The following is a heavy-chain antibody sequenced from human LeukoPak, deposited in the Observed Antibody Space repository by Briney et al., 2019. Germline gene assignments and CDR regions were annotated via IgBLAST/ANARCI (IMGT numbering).Heavy chain of an antibody. D-gene: IGHD1-1*01. CDR2: IYTSGST. CDR1: GGSISSYY. CDR3: AKSGTLLSYYYYMDV. J-gene: IGHJ6*03. Sequence: SETLSLTCTVSGGSISSYYWSWIRQPAGKGLEWIGRIYTSGSTNYNPSLKSRVTMSVDTSKNQFSLKLSSVTAADTAVYYCAKSGTLLSYYYYMDVWGKGTTVTVSS. V-gene: IGHV4-4*07.